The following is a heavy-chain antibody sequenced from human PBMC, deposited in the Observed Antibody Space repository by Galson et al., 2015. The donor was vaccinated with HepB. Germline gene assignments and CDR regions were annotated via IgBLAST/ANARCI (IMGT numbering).Heavy chain of an antibody. J-gene: IGHJ5*01. Sequence: SVKVSCKASGYTLTDYYMHWVRQAPGQGLEWMGWIDPNSDATKYSQKFQGRVTMTRDTSISTAYLELSSLRSDDTAMYYCARVSYYYDISGYHEGSNWFDSWGQGTLVTVSS. D-gene: IGHD3-22*01. CDR1: GYTLTDYY. CDR3: ARVSYYYDISGYHEGSNWFDS. V-gene: IGHV1-2*02. CDR2: IDPNSDAT.